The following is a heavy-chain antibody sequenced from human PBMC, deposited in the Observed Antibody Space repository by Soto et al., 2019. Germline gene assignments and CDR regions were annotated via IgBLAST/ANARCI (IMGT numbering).Heavy chain of an antibody. CDR2: INPIFGTA. CDR3: ETVVVPAAIGY. Sequence: SVKVSCKASGYTFTGYYMHWVRQAPGQGLEWMGWINPIFGTANYAQKFQGRVTITADESTSTAYMELSSLRSEDTAVYYCETVVVPAAIGYWGQGTLVTVSS. D-gene: IGHD2-2*01. CDR1: GYTFTGYY. J-gene: IGHJ4*02. V-gene: IGHV1-69*13.